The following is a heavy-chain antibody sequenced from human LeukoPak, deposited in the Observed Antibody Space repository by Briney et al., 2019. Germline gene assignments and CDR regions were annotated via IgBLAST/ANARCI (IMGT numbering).Heavy chain of an antibody. Sequence: SETLSLTCTVSGGSISSYYWSWIRQPPGKGLEWIGYIYYSGSTNYNPSFKSRVTISVDTSKNQFSLKLSSVTAADTAVYYCARGYYYDSSGYPSFDYWGQGTLVTVSS. D-gene: IGHD3-22*01. V-gene: IGHV4-59*01. CDR3: ARGYYYDSSGYPSFDY. CDR2: IYYSGST. J-gene: IGHJ4*02. CDR1: GGSISSYY.